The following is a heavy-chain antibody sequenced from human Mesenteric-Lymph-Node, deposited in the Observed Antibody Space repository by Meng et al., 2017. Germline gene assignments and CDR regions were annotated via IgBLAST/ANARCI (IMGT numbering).Heavy chain of an antibody. J-gene: IGHJ4*02. CDR3: ARRGNPYLDL. Sequence: QVQLVQSGGEVKKPGASVKVSCKASGHTFTNYGITWVRQAPGQGLEWMGWINAYNGDTNYAQKFQGRVTMTTDASTSTGYMELRSLRSDDTAVYYCARRGNPYLDLWGQGTLVTVSS. CDR1: GHTFTNYG. CDR2: INAYNGDT. V-gene: IGHV1-18*01.